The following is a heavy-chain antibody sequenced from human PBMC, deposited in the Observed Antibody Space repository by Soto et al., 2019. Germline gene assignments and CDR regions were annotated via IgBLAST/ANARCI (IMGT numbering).Heavy chain of an antibody. Sequence: XGALRLSCAVSGFTFSSYAMHWVRQAPGKGLLYVSSISSNGGSTYYPDSVKGRFTISRDNSKNTLYLQMSSLRTEDTAVYYCVKDRWVDYWGQGILVTVSS. CDR1: GFTFSSYA. V-gene: IGHV3-64D*06. CDR2: ISSNGGST. J-gene: IGHJ4*02. CDR3: VKDRWVDY. D-gene: IGHD6-13*01.